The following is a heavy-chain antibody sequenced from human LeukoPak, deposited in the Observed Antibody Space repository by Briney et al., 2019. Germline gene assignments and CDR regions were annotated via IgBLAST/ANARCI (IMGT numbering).Heavy chain of an antibody. CDR3: TRGSSGRRDN. V-gene: IGHV1-8*01. J-gene: IGHJ4*02. CDR2: MNPNSGNT. D-gene: IGHD6-19*01. Sequence: ASVKVSCKASGYTFTSCDTNWVRQATGQGLEWMGWMNPNSGNTGYGQSFQGRITMTGDISIGTAYMELSNLTSEDTAIYYCTRGSSGRRDNWGQGTLVTVSA. CDR1: GYTFTSCD.